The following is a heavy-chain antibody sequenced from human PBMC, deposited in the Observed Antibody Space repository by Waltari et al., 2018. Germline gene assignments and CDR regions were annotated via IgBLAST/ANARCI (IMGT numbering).Heavy chain of an antibody. Sequence: QITLKESGPTLVKPTQTITLTCTFSGFSLSTSGVGVGWIRQPPGKALEWLALIYWNDDKRYSPSLKSRLTITKDTSKNQVVLTMTNMDPVDTATYYCAHSSRPRELVHAFDIWGQGTMVTVSS. D-gene: IGHD6-13*01. V-gene: IGHV2-5*01. CDR1: GFSLSTSGVG. CDR2: IYWNDDK. CDR3: AHSSRPRELVHAFDI. J-gene: IGHJ3*02.